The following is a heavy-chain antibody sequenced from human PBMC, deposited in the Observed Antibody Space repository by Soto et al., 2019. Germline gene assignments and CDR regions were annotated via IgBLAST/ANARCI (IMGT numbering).Heavy chain of an antibody. CDR3: AREVVVAANRTYFDYYGMDV. CDR1: GFTFSSNW. CDR2: IDIDGSST. D-gene: IGHD2-15*01. Sequence: EVQLVESGGGLVQPGGSLRLSCAASGFTFSSNWMHWVRQAPGKGLVWVSHIDIDGSSTNYADSVKGRFTISTDNAKNTVYLQMNSLRAEDTAVYYCAREVVVAANRTYFDYYGMDVWGQGTTVTVSS. V-gene: IGHV3-74*01. J-gene: IGHJ6*02.